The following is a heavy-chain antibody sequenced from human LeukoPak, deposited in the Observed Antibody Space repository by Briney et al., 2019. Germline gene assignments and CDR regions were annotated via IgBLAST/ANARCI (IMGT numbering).Heavy chain of an antibody. J-gene: IGHJ4*02. D-gene: IGHD3-22*01. CDR3: ARAYYDSSGLDY. V-gene: IGHV1-2*02. CDR2: ITPNSGGT. CDR1: GYTFTAYY. Sequence: ASVKVSCKASGYTFTAYYMHWVRLAPGQGLEWMGWITPNSGGTKYAQRFQGRVTMTRDTSISTAYMELSGLRSDDTAVYYCARAYYDSSGLDYWGQGTLVTVSS.